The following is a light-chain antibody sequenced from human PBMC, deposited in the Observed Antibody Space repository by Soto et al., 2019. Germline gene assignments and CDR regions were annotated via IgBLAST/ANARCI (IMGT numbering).Light chain of an antibody. CDR1: QTISTH. Sequence: DIQMTQSPSSLSASVRDRVTITCRASQTISTHLNWYQQKPGKAPKLLIYAASTLQSGVPSRFSGSGSGTDFTLTINSLQPEDLATYYWKQRLTITYTFGQGTKLEIK. J-gene: IGKJ2*01. CDR3: KQRLTITYT. V-gene: IGKV1-39*01. CDR2: AAS.